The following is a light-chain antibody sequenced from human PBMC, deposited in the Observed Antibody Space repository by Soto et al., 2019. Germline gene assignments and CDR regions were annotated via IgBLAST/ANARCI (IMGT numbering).Light chain of an antibody. CDR3: QQSYSTPPLT. CDR2: AAA. J-gene: IGKJ4*01. Sequence: DIQMTQSPSSLSASVGDRVTITCRASQSISSYINWYQQKPGKAPKLLIYAAASLQSGVPSRCSGSRSGRDFTLTISRLQPEEFGTYYCQQSYSTPPLTFGGGTKVEIK. CDR1: QSISSY. V-gene: IGKV1-39*01.